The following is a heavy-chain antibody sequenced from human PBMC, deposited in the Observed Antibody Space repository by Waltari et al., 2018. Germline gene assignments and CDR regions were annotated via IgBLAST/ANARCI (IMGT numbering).Heavy chain of an antibody. J-gene: IGHJ4*02. V-gene: IGHV4-59*01. Sequence: QVQLQESGPGLVKPSETLSLTCTVSGGSINSYYWSWIRQPPGKGLEWIGYIYYSGSANYNPSLKGRVTFSVDTSNNQFSLKLSSVTAADTAVYYCARARDGYNLFDYWGQGTLVTVSS. D-gene: IGHD5-12*01. CDR3: ARARDGYNLFDY. CDR1: GGSINSYY. CDR2: IYYSGSA.